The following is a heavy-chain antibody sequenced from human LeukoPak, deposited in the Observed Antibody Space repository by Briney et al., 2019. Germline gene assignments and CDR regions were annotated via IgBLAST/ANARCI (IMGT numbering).Heavy chain of an antibody. Sequence: GGSLRLSCAASGFTFSSYGMHWVRQAPGKGLEWVAIIFYDGSNKFYADSVKGRFTISRDISKNTLYLQINSLRVEDTAVYYCARDDLADGNGFDIWGQGTMVTVSS. CDR1: GFTFSSYG. CDR2: IFYDGSNK. V-gene: IGHV3-33*01. CDR3: ARDDLADGNGFDI. J-gene: IGHJ3*02. D-gene: IGHD6-19*01.